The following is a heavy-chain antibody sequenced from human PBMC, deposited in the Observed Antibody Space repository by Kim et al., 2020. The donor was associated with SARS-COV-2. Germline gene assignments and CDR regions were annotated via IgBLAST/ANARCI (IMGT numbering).Heavy chain of an antibody. Sequence: GGSLRLSCTPSGFTFSNYDMHWVRQAPGKGLEWMAGISSDGSSESYADPVKGRFSISRDNARNTLFLQMYSLTLEDTAVYYCANVAGIQSLLMDVWGQGTTVTVSS. J-gene: IGHJ6*02. V-gene: IGHV3-30*18. CDR2: ISSDGSSE. D-gene: IGHD2-21*01. CDR1: GFTFSNYD. CDR3: ANVAGIQSLLMDV.